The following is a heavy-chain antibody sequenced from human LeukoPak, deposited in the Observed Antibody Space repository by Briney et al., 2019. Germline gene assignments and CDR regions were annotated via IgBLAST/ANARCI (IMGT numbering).Heavy chain of an antibody. J-gene: IGHJ4*02. Sequence: GASAKVSCKASAYTFTDYYMHWVRQAPGQGLEGMGWINPNSGGTNYAQKFQDRVTMTRDTSISTAYMELSRLRADDTAVYYCARDPRDWHNLWGQGTLVTVSS. V-gene: IGHV1-2*02. CDR2: INPNSGGT. D-gene: IGHD5-24*01. CDR1: AYTFTDYY. CDR3: ARDPRDWHNL.